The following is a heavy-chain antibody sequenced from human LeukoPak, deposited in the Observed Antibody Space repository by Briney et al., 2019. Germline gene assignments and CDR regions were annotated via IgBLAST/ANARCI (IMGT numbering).Heavy chain of an antibody. CDR2: ISRAGDRT. CDR1: GFIFSSYD. J-gene: IGHJ3*01. Sequence: GGSPRLSCVGSGFIFSSYDMGWVRQAPGKGLEWVSSISRAGDRTYYEDSVKGRFTISRDNSRNAMYLQMNSLRAEDTGVYYCARRESFAFAVWGQGTIVTVSS. V-gene: IGHV3-23*01. CDR3: ARRESFAFAV.